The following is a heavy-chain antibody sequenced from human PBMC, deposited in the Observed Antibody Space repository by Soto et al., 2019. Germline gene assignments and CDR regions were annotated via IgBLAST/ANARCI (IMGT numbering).Heavy chain of an antibody. CDR3: AKIIGSVGYSNEGTDY. D-gene: IGHD3-9*01. Sequence: AESLTLSCAASGFTISSYAMSWVRQAPGQGQEWVSAISGSGGSTYYADSVKDRFTIFRENSKNTQYPQMQSPGADAAAVYYLAKIIGSVGYSNEGTDYWGQGTLVTVSS. V-gene: IGHV3-23*01. CDR1: GFTISSYA. J-gene: IGHJ4*02. CDR2: ISGSGGST.